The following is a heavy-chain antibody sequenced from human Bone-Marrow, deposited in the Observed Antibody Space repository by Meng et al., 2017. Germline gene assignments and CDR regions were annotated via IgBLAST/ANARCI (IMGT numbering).Heavy chain of an antibody. Sequence: GGSLRLSCAASGFTFSNAWMSWVRQAAGKGLEWVSGIGAAGDTYYAGPVKGRFTISRDSAKSSLYLQMNGLRAGDTAVYYCARDRIAAARFRHYYYGLDVWGRGTTVTVSS. CDR2: IGAAGDT. J-gene: IGHJ6*02. CDR1: GFTFSNAW. D-gene: IGHD6-13*01. V-gene: IGHV3-13*01. CDR3: ARDRIAAARFRHYYYGLDV.